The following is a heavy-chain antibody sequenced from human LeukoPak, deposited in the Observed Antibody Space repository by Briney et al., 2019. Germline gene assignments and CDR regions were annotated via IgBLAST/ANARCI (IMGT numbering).Heavy chain of an antibody. CDR1: RFTFDEYG. CDR3: ARAYGKWNDVYFYAFDL. CDR2: INWNGRSI. V-gene: IGHV3-20*04. J-gene: IGHJ3*01. Sequence: PGGSLRLSCAASRFTFDEYGMSWVRQNAGKGLEWVSGINWNGRSIGYADSVKGRFTVSRDNAKSSLYLQMNSVRAEDTALYYCARAYGKWNDVYFYAFDLWGQGTMVTVSS. D-gene: IGHD1-20*01.